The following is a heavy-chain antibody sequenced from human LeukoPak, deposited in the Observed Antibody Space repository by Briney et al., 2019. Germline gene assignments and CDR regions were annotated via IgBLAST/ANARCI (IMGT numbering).Heavy chain of an antibody. D-gene: IGHD3-10*01. CDR1: GYTFTGYY. CDR3: ARGRRSVGYFGGLFVANGELLIVY. J-gene: IGHJ4*02. CDR2: INPNSGGA. V-gene: IGHV1-2*02. Sequence: ASVKVSCKASGYTFTGYYMHWVRQAPGQGLEWMGWINPNSGGANYAQKFQGRVTMTRDTSISTAYMELSSLRSEDTAVYYCARGRRSVGYFGGLFVANGELLIVYWGQGTLVTVSS.